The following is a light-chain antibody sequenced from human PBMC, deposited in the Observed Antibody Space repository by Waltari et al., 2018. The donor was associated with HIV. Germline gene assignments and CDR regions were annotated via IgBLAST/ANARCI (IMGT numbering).Light chain of an antibody. CDR2: GAS. J-gene: IGKJ1*01. CDR3: QQYKTWPPT. Sequence: EIVMTQSPATLSVSPGQRVTLSCRASQSITVNLAWYQPKPGQALRLLSHGASARATGVPARFCGSESGTEFTLTISDLQAEDFAIYCCQQYKTWPPTFGHGTKVEI. V-gene: IGKV3-15*01. CDR1: QSITVN.